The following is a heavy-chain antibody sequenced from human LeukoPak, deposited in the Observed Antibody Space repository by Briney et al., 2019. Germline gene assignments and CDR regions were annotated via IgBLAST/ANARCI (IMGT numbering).Heavy chain of an antibody. J-gene: IGHJ4*02. V-gene: IGHV4-34*01. CDR2: IKHSGST. D-gene: IGHD3-3*01. CDR3: ARSGNYLSHVY. Sequence: SETLSLTCAVYGVSFSGYYWSWIRQPPGKGLDWIGEIKHSGSTNYNPSLKRRVTISLDATKKQFFLHLKSMTAADTAVYFCARSGNYLSHVYWGQGTLVTVSS. CDR1: GVSFSGYY.